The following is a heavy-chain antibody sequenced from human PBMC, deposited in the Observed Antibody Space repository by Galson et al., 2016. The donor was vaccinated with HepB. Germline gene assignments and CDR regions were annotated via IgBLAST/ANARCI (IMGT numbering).Heavy chain of an antibody. V-gene: IGHV3-23*01. D-gene: IGHD3-16*01. CDR1: GFTFSNYA. Sequence: SLRLSCATSGFTFSNYAMSWVRQAPGKGLEWVSTITGRGDSAFYADSLKSRFTVSRDNSKNTLYLQISSLSAEDTALYYCAKFRRPLGDDYYYYGMDVWGQGTAVTVSS. J-gene: IGHJ6*02. CDR2: ITGRGDSA. CDR3: AKFRRPLGDDYYYYGMDV.